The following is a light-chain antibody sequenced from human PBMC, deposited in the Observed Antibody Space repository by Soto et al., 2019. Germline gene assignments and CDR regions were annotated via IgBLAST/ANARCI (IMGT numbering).Light chain of an antibody. J-gene: IGKJ2*01. CDR1: QSISSW. CDR2: KAS. V-gene: IGKV1-5*03. CDR3: QQYNNYSPYT. Sequence: EIQMTQSPSTLSASVGDRVTITCRASQSISSWLAWYQQKPGKAPKLLIYKASSLESGVPSRFSGSGSGTEFTLTISSLQPDDFATYYCQQYNNYSPYTFGQGTKLEIK.